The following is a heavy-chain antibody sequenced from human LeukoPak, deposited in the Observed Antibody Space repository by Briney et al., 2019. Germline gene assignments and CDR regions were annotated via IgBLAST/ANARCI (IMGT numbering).Heavy chain of an antibody. CDR3: ARSDYYPSNDYSAYVDY. D-gene: IGHD3-22*01. CDR1: GFTFRTYW. V-gene: IGHV3-74*01. J-gene: IGHJ4*02. CDR2: INTDGSST. Sequence: GGSLRLSCAASGFTFRTYWMHWVRQVPGRGLVWVSRINTDGSSTTYADSVKGRFTISRDNAENTLYLQVNSLRAEDTAVYYCARSDYYPSNDYSAYVDYWGQGALVTVSS.